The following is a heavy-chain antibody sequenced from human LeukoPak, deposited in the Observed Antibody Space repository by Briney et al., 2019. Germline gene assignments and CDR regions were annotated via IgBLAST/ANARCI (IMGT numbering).Heavy chain of an antibody. J-gene: IGHJ4*02. CDR3: ARDAYSYGYVFDY. Sequence: GGSLRLSCAASGFTFSSYAMHWVRQAPGKGLEWVAVISYDGSNKYYADSVKGRFTISRDSSKNTLYLQMNSLRAEDTAVYYCARDAYSYGYVFDYWGQGTLVTVSS. CDR1: GFTFSSYA. CDR2: ISYDGSNK. D-gene: IGHD5-18*01. V-gene: IGHV3-30-3*01.